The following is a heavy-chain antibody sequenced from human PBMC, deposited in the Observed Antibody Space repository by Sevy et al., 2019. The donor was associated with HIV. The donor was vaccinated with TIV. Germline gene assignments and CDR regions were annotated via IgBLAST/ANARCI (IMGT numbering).Heavy chain of an antibody. V-gene: IGHV3-23*01. CDR1: GFIFSGYG. CDR2: ISGSGGST. Sequence: LSLTCAASGFIFSGYGMSWVRQAPGQGLEWVSAISGSGGSTYYADSVKGRFTISRDNFRNTLYLQMNSLRAEDTAVYDCAKDRITAARFQHWGQGTLVTVSS. CDR3: AKDRITAARFQH. D-gene: IGHD6-13*01. J-gene: IGHJ1*01.